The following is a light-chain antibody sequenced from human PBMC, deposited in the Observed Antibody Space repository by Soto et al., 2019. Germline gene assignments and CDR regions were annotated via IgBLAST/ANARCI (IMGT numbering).Light chain of an antibody. Sequence: DIQLTQSPSFLSASVGDRVTITCRASQGLSSYLACYQQKPGMAPKLLIYSTSTLQSGVPARFSGSASGTEFTLTISSLQPEDFATYYCQQLNSYPITFGPGTKVDI. J-gene: IGKJ3*01. CDR2: STS. CDR3: QQLNSYPIT. CDR1: QGLSSY. V-gene: IGKV1-9*01.